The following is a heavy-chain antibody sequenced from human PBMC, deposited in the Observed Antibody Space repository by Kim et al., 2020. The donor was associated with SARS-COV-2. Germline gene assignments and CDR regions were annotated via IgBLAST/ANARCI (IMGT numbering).Heavy chain of an antibody. V-gene: IGHV3-9*01. D-gene: IGHD6-6*01. CDR3: AKDIRVDSSSLTTGFDY. Sequence: GGSLRLSCAASGFTFDDYAMHWVRQAPGKGLEWVSGISWNSGSIGYADSVKGRFTISRDNAKNSLYLQMNSLRAEDTALYYCAKDIRVDSSSLTTGFDY. CDR2: ISWNSGSI. J-gene: IGHJ4*01. CDR1: GFTFDDYA.